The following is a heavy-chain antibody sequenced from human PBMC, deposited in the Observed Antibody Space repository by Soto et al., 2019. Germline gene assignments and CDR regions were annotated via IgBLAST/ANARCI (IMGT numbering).Heavy chain of an antibody. V-gene: IGHV4-31*03. CDR2: RYYSGIA. CDR1: GDSISSGGYY. J-gene: IGHJ4*02. Sequence: QVQLQESGPGLVKPSQTLSLTCTVSGDSISSGGYYWTWVRQHPGKGLDWIGYRYYSGIAYYNPFFKSRVNISVDTSKNQFSLRLSSVTAADTAVYYCGRAINDFWCGFSYYFDYWGQGTLVTVSS. CDR3: GRAINDFWCGFSYYFDY. D-gene: IGHD3-3*01.